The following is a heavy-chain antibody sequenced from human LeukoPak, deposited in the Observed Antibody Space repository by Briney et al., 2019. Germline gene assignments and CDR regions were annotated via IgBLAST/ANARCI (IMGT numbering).Heavy chain of an antibody. CDR1: GFTVSTYY. J-gene: IGHJ4*02. D-gene: IGHD1-26*01. Sequence: GGSLRLSCAGYGFTVSTYYMSWVRQAPGKGLEWVSVLYTGGTTYYADSVKGRFTISRDNSKNTLYLQMNNLRAEDTAVYYCARGSYTGNYYVGYFDYWGLGTLVTVSS. V-gene: IGHV3-66*01. CDR3: ARGSYTGNYYVGYFDY. CDR2: LYTGGTT.